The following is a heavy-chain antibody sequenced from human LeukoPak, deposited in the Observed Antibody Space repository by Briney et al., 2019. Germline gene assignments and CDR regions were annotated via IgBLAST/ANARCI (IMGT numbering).Heavy chain of an antibody. Sequence: RTSETLSLTCTVSGGSISSYYWSWIRQPPEKGLEWIGYIYYSGSTNYNPSLKSRVTISVDTSKNQFSLKLSSVAAADTAVYYCAREGNSGYFDYWGQGTLVTVSS. CDR2: IYYSGST. CDR3: AREGNSGYFDY. J-gene: IGHJ4*02. CDR1: GGSISSYY. V-gene: IGHV4-59*01. D-gene: IGHD1-1*01.